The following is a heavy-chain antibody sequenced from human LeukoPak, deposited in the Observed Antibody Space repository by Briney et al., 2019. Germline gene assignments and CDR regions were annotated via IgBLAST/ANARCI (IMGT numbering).Heavy chain of an antibody. Sequence: GGSLRLSCAASGFTFSSYWMSWVRQAPGKGLEWVANIKQDGSEKYYVDSVKGRFTISRDNAKNSLYLQMNSLRAEDTAVYYCAKGVWFGEERGPFDYWGQGTLVTVSS. CDR1: GFTFSSYW. CDR2: IKQDGSEK. CDR3: AKGVWFGEERGPFDY. V-gene: IGHV3-7*01. J-gene: IGHJ4*02. D-gene: IGHD3-10*01.